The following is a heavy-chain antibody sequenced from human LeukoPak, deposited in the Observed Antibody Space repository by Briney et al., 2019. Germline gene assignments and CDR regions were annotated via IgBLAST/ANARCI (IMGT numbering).Heavy chain of an antibody. CDR1: GGSISSSSYY. Sequence: PSETLSLTCTVSGGSISSSSYYWGWIRQPPGKGLEWIGSIYYSGSTYYNPSLKSRVTISVDTSKNQFSLKLSSMTAADTAVYYCARLLCSSTSCDYYYYYMDVWGKGTTVTVSS. V-gene: IGHV4-39*01. J-gene: IGHJ6*03. D-gene: IGHD2-2*01. CDR3: ARLLCSSTSCDYYYYYMDV. CDR2: IYYSGST.